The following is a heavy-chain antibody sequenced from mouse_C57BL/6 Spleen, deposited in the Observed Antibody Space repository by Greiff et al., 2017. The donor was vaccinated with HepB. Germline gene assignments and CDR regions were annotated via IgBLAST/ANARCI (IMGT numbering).Heavy chain of an antibody. J-gene: IGHJ3*01. CDR3: ASSYYYGSSPFSD. CDR2: IYPGSGST. CDR1: GYTFTSYW. D-gene: IGHD1-1*01. Sequence: QVQLQQPGAELVKPGASVKMSCKASGYTFTSYWITWVKQRPGQGLEWIGDIYPGSGSTNYNEKFKSKATLTVDTSSSTAYMQLSSLTSEDSAVYYCASSYYYGSSPFSDWGQGTLVTVSA. V-gene: IGHV1-55*01.